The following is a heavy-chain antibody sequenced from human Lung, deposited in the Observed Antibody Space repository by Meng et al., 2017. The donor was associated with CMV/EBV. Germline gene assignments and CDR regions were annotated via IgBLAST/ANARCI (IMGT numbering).Heavy chain of an antibody. CDR2: IYWNGNK. Sequence: SAPTLVKNTHRHTLTATFSGFSLSTSGVGVGWIRQTPGKGLEWRALIYWNGNKRYTPALKSRLTIIKDTSKNHVVLTMTNMDPVDTATYYRAPSVRGVIIGGEDWFDPWGRGTLVTVSS. J-gene: IGHJ5*02. D-gene: IGHD3-10*02. CDR1: GFSLSTSGVG. V-gene: IGHV2-5*01. CDR3: APSVRGVIIGGEDWFDP.